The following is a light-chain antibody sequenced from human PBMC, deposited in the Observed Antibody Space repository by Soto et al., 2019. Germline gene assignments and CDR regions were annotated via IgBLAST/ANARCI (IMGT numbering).Light chain of an antibody. CDR1: QSVSSSY. CDR3: QQYGSSPLK. Sequence: EIGLTQSPGTLSLSPGERATLSCRASQSVSSSYLAWYQQKPGQPPSILISGAASMDIGIPDRFSGSGSGTYFTLTISRLEPEDFAVYYCQQYGSSPLKFGQGTKVAIK. CDR2: GAA. V-gene: IGKV3-20*01. J-gene: IGKJ1*01.